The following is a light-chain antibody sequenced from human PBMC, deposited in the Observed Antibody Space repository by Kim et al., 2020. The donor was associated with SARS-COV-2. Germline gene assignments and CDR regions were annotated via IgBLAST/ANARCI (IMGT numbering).Light chain of an antibody. J-gene: IGLJ2*01. CDR3: QVWDSISDHVV. Sequence: PGKTARITCGGNNIGSNSVNGYQQKTGQAPVVVIDYDSDRPSGIPERFSGSKSGNTATLTVSRVEAGDEADYYCQVWDSISDHVVFGGGTQLTVL. V-gene: IGLV3-21*04. CDR1: NIGSNS. CDR2: YDS.